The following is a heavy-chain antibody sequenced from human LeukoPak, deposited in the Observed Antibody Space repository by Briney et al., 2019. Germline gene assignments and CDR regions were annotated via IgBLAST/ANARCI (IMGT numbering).Heavy chain of an antibody. D-gene: IGHD4-11*01. CDR1: GGSISSSTYY. Sequence: SETLSLTCTVSGGSISSSTYYWGWIRQPPGKGLEWIGTIYYSGSTYYNPSLKSRVTISVDTSKNQFSLKLSSVTAADTAVYHCARGPTVKYFDYWGQGTLVTVSS. CDR3: ARGPTVKYFDY. J-gene: IGHJ4*02. CDR2: IYYSGST. V-gene: IGHV4-39*07.